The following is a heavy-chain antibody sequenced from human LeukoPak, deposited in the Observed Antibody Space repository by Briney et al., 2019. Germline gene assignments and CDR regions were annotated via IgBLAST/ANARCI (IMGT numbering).Heavy chain of an antibody. CDR1: GFTFSNYW. Sequence: TGGSLRLSCAASGFTFSNYWVTWLRQAPGKGLEWVSAISGSGGSTYYADSVKGRFTISRDNSKNTLYLQMNSLRAEDTAVYYCAKVVVIAAADYYFDYWGQGTLVTVSS. D-gene: IGHD6-13*01. CDR2: ISGSGGST. CDR3: AKVVVIAAADYYFDY. V-gene: IGHV3-23*01. J-gene: IGHJ4*02.